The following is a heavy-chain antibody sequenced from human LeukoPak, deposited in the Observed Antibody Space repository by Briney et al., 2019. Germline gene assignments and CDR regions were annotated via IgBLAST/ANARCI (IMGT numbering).Heavy chain of an antibody. CDR2: INPNSCGT. CDR1: GYTFTGYY. CDR3: ARLAPLPSPDYYYYYMAV. J-gene: IGHJ6*03. D-gene: IGHD6-13*01. V-gene: IGHV1-2*02. Sequence: GASVKVSCKASGYTFTGYYMHGVRQAPGQGLEWMGLINPNSCGTNYAQKFQGRVTMTRDTSSSTAYMELSRLRSDDTAVYYCARLAPLPSPDYYYYYMAVWGKGTTVTVPS.